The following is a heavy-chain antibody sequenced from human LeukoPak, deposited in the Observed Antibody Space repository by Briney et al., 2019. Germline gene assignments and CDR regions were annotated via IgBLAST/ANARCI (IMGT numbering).Heavy chain of an antibody. D-gene: IGHD1-7*01. J-gene: IGHJ3*02. Sequence: ASVKVSCKASGYTFASFGITWVRQAPGQGLEWMGWINTHNGDTNYAQKLQGRVTMTTDTSTSTAYMELRSLRSDDTAAYYCAKDGITGTTDAFDIWGQGTMVTVSS. V-gene: IGHV1-18*01. CDR3: AKDGITGTTDAFDI. CDR1: GYTFASFG. CDR2: INTHNGDT.